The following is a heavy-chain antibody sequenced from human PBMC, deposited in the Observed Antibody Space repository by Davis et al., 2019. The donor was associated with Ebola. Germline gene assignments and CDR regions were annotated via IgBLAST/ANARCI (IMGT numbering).Heavy chain of an antibody. CDR1: GFTFADYA. CDR3: AKGRPFDY. V-gene: IGHV3-9*01. CDR2: ISWNSGSI. Sequence: SLKISCAASGFTFADYAMHWVRQAPGKGLAWVSGISWNSGSIGYADSVKGRFTISRDNAKNSLYLQMNSLRAEDTALYYCAKGRPFDYWGQGTLVTVSS. J-gene: IGHJ4*02.